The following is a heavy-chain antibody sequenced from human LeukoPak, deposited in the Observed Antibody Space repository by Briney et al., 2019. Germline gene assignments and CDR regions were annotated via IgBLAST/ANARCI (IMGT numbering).Heavy chain of an antibody. CDR3: TTFYSRLTDY. V-gene: IGHV3-7*05. CDR1: GFTYNSYW. Sequence: GVLLRRTCAASGFTYNSYWISCFLQAPVKQLKSLNNINQDGSEKYYVESVKGRFTISRDNAKNSLYLHMNSLRAEDTAVYYCTTFYSRLTDYWGQGTLVTVSS. J-gene: IGHJ4*02. D-gene: IGHD2/OR15-2a*01. CDR2: INQDGSEK.